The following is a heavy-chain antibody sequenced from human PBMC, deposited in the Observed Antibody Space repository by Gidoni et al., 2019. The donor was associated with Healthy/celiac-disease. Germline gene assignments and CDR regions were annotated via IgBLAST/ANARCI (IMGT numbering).Heavy chain of an antibody. CDR2: INPSGGST. J-gene: IGHJ3*02. CDR3: ARVHGGYGDAFDI. CDR1: GYTFTSYY. V-gene: IGHV1-46*03. D-gene: IGHD5-12*01. Sequence: QVQLVQSGAEVKKPGASVTVSCKASGYTFTSYYMHWVRQAPGQGLEWMGIINPSGGSTSYAQKFQGRVTMTRDTSTSTVYMELSSLRSEDTAVYYCARVHGGYGDAFDIWGQGTMVTVSS.